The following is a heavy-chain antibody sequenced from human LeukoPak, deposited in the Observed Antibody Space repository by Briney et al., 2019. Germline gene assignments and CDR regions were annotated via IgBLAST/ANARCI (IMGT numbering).Heavy chain of an antibody. J-gene: IGHJ2*01. CDR3: ARPYYDILTGTAEYFDL. CDR1: GFTFSSYS. V-gene: IGHV3-21*01. Sequence: PGGSLRLSCAASGFTFSSYSMNWVRQAPGKGPEWVSSISSSSSYIYYADSVKGRFTISRDNAKNSLYLQMNSLRAEDTAVYYCARPYYDILTGTAEYFDLWGRGTLVTVSS. CDR2: ISSSSSYI. D-gene: IGHD3-9*01.